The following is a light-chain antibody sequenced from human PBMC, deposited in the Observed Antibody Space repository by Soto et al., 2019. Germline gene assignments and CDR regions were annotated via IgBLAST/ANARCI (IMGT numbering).Light chain of an antibody. Sequence: PGERATLSCRASQSVSSTYLAWYQQKPGQAPRLLIYGESSRATGIPDRFSGSGSGTHFTLTISRLEPEDSAVYYCQKYGSSPLTCGGGTKVDIK. J-gene: IGKJ4*01. CDR1: QSVSSTY. CDR3: QKYGSSPLT. V-gene: IGKV3-20*01. CDR2: GES.